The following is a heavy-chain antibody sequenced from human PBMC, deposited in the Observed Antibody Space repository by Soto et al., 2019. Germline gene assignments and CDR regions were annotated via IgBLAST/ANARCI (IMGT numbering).Heavy chain of an antibody. J-gene: IGHJ5*02. CDR1: CYTFTSYA. CDR3: ARVYTTTGGWFDP. Sequence: ASWKVSCKASCYTFTSYAISRVRQAPGQGLEWMGWISAYNGNTNYAQKLQGRVTMTTDTSTSTAYMELRSLRSVDTAVYHCARVYTTTGGWFDPWVQGTLVTVSS. D-gene: IGHD1-1*01. V-gene: IGHV1-18*01. CDR2: ISAYNGNT.